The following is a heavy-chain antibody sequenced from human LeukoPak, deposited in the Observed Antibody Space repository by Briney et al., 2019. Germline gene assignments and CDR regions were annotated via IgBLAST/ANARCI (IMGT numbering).Heavy chain of an antibody. D-gene: IGHD2-15*01. V-gene: IGHV1-18*01. Sequence: GASVKVSCKASGYTFTSYGISWVRQAPGQGLEWMGWISAYNGNTNYAQKLQGRVTMTTDTSTSTAYMELRSLRSDDTVVYYCARDLGVDIVVVVAATPYVVDYWGQGTLVTVSS. CDR1: GYTFTSYG. CDR3: ARDLGVDIVVVVAATPYVVDY. J-gene: IGHJ4*02. CDR2: ISAYNGNT.